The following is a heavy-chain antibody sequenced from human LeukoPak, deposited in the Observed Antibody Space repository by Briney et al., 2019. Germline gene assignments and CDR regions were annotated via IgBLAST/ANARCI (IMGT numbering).Heavy chain of an antibody. D-gene: IGHD6-19*01. V-gene: IGHV4-59*08. CDR3: ARHKQGWSIDY. CDR1: GGSFSGYY. J-gene: IGHJ4*02. Sequence: SETLSLTCAVYGGSFSGYYWSWIRQPPGKGLEWVGYIYYSGSTNYNPSLKSRVTISVDTSKNQFSLKLSSVTAADTAVYYCARHKQGWSIDYWGQGTLVTVSS. CDR2: IYYSGST.